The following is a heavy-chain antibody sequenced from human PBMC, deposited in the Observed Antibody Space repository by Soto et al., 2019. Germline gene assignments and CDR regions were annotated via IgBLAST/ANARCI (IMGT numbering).Heavy chain of an antibody. D-gene: IGHD2-2*01. CDR2: MNPNSGNT. CDR1: GYTFTSYD. CDR3: ARGLVRYCSSTSCNHMDV. J-gene: IGHJ6*04. V-gene: IGHV1-8*01. Sequence: AASVKVSCKASGYTFTSYDINWVRQATGQGLEWTGWMNPNSGNTGYAQKFQGRVTMTRNTSISTAYMELSSLRSEDTAVYYCARGLVRYCSSTSCNHMDVWGKGTTVTVSS.